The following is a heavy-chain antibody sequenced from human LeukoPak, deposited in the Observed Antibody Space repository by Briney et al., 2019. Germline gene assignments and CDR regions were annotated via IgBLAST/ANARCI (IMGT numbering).Heavy chain of an antibody. D-gene: IGHD6-13*01. CDR2: IYTSGST. Sequence: SETLSLTCTGSGGSISSYYWSWIRQPPGKGLDWIGYIYTSGSTNYNPSLKSRVTISVDTSKNQFSLKLSSVTAADTAVYYCARGFSSSWNKGWFDPWGQGTLVTVSS. J-gene: IGHJ5*02. CDR1: GGSISSYY. V-gene: IGHV4-4*09. CDR3: ARGFSSSWNKGWFDP.